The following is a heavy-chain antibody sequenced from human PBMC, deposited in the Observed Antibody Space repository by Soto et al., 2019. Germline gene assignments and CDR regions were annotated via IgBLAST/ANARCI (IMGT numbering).Heavy chain of an antibody. CDR2: IIPMFGTA. Sequence: QVQLVQSGAEVKKPESSVKVSCKAPGGTCSTYAISWVRQAPGQGLEWMGGIIPMFGTAHYAQRFQDRVTITADESTNTVYMELSSLRSEDTAVYFCASGIQLWLRRINNGYSGWGQGTLVTVSS. D-gene: IGHD5-18*01. CDR3: ASGIQLWLRRINNGYSG. J-gene: IGHJ4*02. CDR1: GGTCSTYA. V-gene: IGHV1-69*12.